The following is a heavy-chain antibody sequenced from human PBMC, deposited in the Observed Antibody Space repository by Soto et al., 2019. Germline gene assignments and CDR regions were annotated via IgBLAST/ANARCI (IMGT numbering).Heavy chain of an antibody. Sequence: ASLRLSCAASGFTFSSYAMSWVRQAPGKGLEWVSAISGSGGSTYYADSVKGRFTISSDNSKNTLYLQMNSLRAEDTAVYYCATLGYCSSTNCLGAYYYYGMDVWGQGTTVTVSS. J-gene: IGHJ6*02. CDR1: GFTFSSYA. V-gene: IGHV3-23*01. CDR3: ATLGYCSSTNCLGAYYYYGMDV. D-gene: IGHD2-2*01. CDR2: ISGSGGST.